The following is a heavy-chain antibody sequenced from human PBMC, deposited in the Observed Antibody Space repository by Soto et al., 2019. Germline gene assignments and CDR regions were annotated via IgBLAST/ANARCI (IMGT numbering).Heavy chain of an antibody. CDR2: IHQSGTT. CDR3: ARPYCGRDCSSGSQNWFHP. CDR1: GGYFSSGSIS. D-gene: IGHD2-21*02. Sequence: TLSLTFTVSGGYFSSGSISGSWLRQPPGKGLEWIGYIHQSGTTHYNPSLESRVTISVDNSNNQFSLRLDSVTAADTAVYYCARPYCGRDCSSGSQNWFHPCGQRALVTVSS. V-gene: IGHV4-30-2*01. J-gene: IGHJ5*02.